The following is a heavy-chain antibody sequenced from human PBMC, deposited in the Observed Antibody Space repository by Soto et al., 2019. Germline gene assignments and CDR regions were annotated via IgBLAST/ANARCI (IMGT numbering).Heavy chain of an antibody. CDR1: GGSFSGYY. J-gene: IGHJ4*02. V-gene: IGHV4-34*01. D-gene: IGHD6-13*01. Sequence: SETLSLTCAVYGGSFSGYYWSWIRQPPGKGLEWIGEINHSGSTNYNPSLKSRVTISVDTSKNQFSLKLSSVTAADTAVYYCARGSNSSFDYWGQGTLVTVSS. CDR3: ARGSNSSFDY. CDR2: INHSGST.